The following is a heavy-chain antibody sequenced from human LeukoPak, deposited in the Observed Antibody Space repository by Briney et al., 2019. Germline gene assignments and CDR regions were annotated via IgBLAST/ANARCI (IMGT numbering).Heavy chain of an antibody. J-gene: IGHJ4*02. V-gene: IGHV1-24*01. CDR3: TASLMILVDFWSGYYDY. Sequence: GPSVTASCKVSAHTLTAFSMHCVRQAAGRGLEWMGSSDPEDGETLYAHKFQGRLTMTADTSIDTAYMELSSLRSEDTALYDCTASLMILVDFWSGYYDYWGQGTLVTVSS. CDR1: AHTLTAFS. CDR2: SDPEDGET. D-gene: IGHD3-3*01.